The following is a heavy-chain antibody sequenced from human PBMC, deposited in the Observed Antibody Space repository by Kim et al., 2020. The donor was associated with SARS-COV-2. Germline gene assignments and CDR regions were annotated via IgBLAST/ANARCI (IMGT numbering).Heavy chain of an antibody. V-gene: IGHV3-23*01. D-gene: IGHD3-10*01. Sequence: TFDAGSVKCRFTSPRDNAKNTLYLQRNSLRAEDTAVYYCAKGVLLWSIDYWGQGTLVTVSS. J-gene: IGHJ4*02. CDR2: T. CDR3: AKGVLLWSIDY.